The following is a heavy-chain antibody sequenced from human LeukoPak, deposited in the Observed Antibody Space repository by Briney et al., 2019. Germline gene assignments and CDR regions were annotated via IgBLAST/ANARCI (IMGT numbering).Heavy chain of an antibody. CDR3: AKDLIEGDGYNWRDYFDY. Sequence: PGGSLRLSCAASGFTFSSHAMSWVRRAPGKGLEWVSGISASGGSTSYADSVRGRFTISRDNSKNTLYVQMNSLRDEDTAVYYCAKDLIEGDGYNWRDYFDYWGQGTLVTVSS. V-gene: IGHV3-23*01. CDR2: ISASGGST. J-gene: IGHJ4*02. CDR1: GFTFSSHA. D-gene: IGHD5-24*01.